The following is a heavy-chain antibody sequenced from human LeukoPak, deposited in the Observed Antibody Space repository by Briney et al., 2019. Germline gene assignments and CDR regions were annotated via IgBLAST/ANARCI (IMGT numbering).Heavy chain of an antibody. Sequence: GRSLRLSCAASGFSVNNKYMTWVRQTPAKGLEWVSVIYSGGGTYYADFVKGRFTISRDDSKNTLFLQMNSLRAEDSAVYYCASAMNFGHFDLWGRGTLVTVSS. V-gene: IGHV3-53*01. CDR1: GFSVNNKY. CDR2: IYSGGGT. J-gene: IGHJ2*01. CDR3: ASAMNFGHFDL. D-gene: IGHD2-2*01.